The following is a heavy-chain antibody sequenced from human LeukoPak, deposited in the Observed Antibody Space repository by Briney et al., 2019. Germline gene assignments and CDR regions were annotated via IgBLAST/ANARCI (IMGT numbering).Heavy chain of an antibody. J-gene: IGHJ5*02. CDR2: IGGSDGNT. Sequence: PGGSLRFSCAASGFTFSSYVMSWVRQAPGMGLEWVSAIGGSDGNTYYADSVKGRFTISRDNSKNSLYLQINSLRADDTAVYYWAKVEVSDPDMTFHPWGQGTLVTVSS. D-gene: IGHD3/OR15-3a*01. CDR1: GFTFSSYV. CDR3: AKVEVSDPDMTFHP. V-gene: IGHV3-23*01.